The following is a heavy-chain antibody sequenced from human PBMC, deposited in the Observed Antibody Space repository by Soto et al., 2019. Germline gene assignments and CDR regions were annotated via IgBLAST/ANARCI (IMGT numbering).Heavy chain of an antibody. V-gene: IGHV1-69*13. J-gene: IGHJ6*02. CDR1: GGTFSSYA. CDR3: ASRGGCSSTSCYGSYGMDV. D-gene: IGHD2-2*01. Sequence: SVKVSCKASGGTFSSYAISWVRQAPGQGLEWMGGIIPIFGTANYARKFQGRVTITADESTSTAYMELSSLRSEDTAVYYCASRGGCSSTSCYGSYGMDVWGQGTTVTVSS. CDR2: IIPIFGTA.